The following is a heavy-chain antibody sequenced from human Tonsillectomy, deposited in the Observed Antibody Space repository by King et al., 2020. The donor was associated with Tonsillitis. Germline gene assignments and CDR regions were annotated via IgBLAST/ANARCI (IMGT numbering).Heavy chain of an antibody. CDR1: GYTFTNYG. D-gene: IGHD3-10*01. Sequence: QLVQSGAEVKKPGASVKVSCKASGYTFTNYGISWVRQAPGQGLEWMGWISAYNGNTNYAQKVQGRVTMTTDTSTSTAYMEVRSLRSDDTAVYYCARVEDRKLWFGEKSYGAFDIWGQGAMVTVPS. CDR3: ARVEDRKLWFGEKSYGAFDI. CDR2: ISAYNGNT. J-gene: IGHJ3*02. V-gene: IGHV1-18*04.